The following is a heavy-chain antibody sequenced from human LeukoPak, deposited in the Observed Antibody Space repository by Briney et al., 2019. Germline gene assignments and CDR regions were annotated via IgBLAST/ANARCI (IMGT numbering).Heavy chain of an antibody. CDR1: GGSISSSSYY. CDR3: ARDLPPIAAAGRLNWFDP. D-gene: IGHD6-13*01. Sequence: PSETLSLTCTVSGGSISSSSYYWGWIRQPPGKGLEWIGSIYHSGSTYYNPSLKSRVTISVDTSKNQFSLKLSSVTAADTAVYYCARDLPPIAAAGRLNWFDPWGQGTLVTVSS. V-gene: IGHV4-39*07. CDR2: IYHSGST. J-gene: IGHJ5*02.